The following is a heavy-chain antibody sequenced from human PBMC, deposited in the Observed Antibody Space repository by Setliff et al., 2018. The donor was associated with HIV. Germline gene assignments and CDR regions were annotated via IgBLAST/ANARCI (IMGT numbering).Heavy chain of an antibody. V-gene: IGHV3-74*01. D-gene: IGHD3-3*01. CDR2: INTDGSST. J-gene: IGHJ4*02. CDR3: AKDRGDYDFWSGYYVY. Sequence: PGGSLRLSCAASGFTFSSYWIHWVRQAPGEGLLWVSRINTDGSSTNYADSVKGRFTISRDNAKNTLYLQMNSLRAEDTAVYYCAKDRGDYDFWSGYYVYWGQGTPVTVSS. CDR1: GFTFSSYW.